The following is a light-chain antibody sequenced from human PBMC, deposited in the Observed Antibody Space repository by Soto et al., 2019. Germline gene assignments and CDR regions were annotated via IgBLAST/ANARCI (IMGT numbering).Light chain of an antibody. V-gene: IGKV1-12*01. CDR3: HERYNWLT. CDR1: QGISSW. Sequence: DIQMTQSPSSLSASVGDRLTITCRASQGISSWLAWYQQKPGXDPXXLIYAASSLQSGVPSRFSGSGSGTDFPLTISSLEPEDSAVYYCHERYNWLTFGGGTKVDIK. CDR2: AAS. J-gene: IGKJ4*01.